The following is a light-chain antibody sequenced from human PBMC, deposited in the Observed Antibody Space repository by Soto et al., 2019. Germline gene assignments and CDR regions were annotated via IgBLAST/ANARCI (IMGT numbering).Light chain of an antibody. CDR3: HQYSRWQGT. J-gene: IGKJ1*01. CDR2: KAS. Sequence: DIQLTQSPSTLSASVGDRVTITCRASQSIETWLAWYQQKPGKAPKLLIFKASNLESGVPSRFSGSGSETEFTLTISSLQPDDFATYYCHQYSRWQGTFGQGNKVEIK. V-gene: IGKV1-5*03. CDR1: QSIETW.